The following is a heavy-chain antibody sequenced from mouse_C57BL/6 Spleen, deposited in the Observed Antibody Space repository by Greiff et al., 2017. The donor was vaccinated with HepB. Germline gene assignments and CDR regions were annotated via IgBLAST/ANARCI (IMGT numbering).Heavy chain of an antibody. Sequence: QVQLQQSGPELVKPGASVKISCKASGYAFSSSWMNWVKQRPGKGLEWIGRIYPGDGDTNYNGKFKGKATLTADKSSSTAYMQLSSLTSEDSAVYCCAILGDSNDLDYWGQGTTLTVSS. J-gene: IGHJ2*01. V-gene: IGHV1-82*01. CDR1: GYAFSSSW. CDR2: IYPGDGDT. D-gene: IGHD2-5*01. CDR3: AILGDSNDLDY.